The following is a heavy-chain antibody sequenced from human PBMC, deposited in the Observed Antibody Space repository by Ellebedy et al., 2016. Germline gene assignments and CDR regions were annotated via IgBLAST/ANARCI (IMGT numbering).Heavy chain of an antibody. Sequence: GGSLRLXXAASGFTFSTYSMTWVRQAPGKGLEWVTFVSYDGSKTYYTDSVKGRFTISRDNSKNTVDLQMNSLRAEDTALYYCARETRGYAGIFDYWGQGTLVTASS. CDR1: GFTFSTYS. CDR2: VSYDGSKT. J-gene: IGHJ4*02. D-gene: IGHD2-15*01. CDR3: ARETRGYAGIFDY. V-gene: IGHV3-30*03.